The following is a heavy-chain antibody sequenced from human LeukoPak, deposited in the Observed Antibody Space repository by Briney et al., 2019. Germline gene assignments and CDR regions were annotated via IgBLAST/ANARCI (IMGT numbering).Heavy chain of an antibody. J-gene: IGHJ4*02. CDR2: ISYDGSKQ. Sequence: GGTLRLSCAASGFTFSRYAMLWVRQAPGKGLEWVAVISYDGSKQYYADSVKGRFTISRDNSKNTLYLHMNSLRPEDTAVYYCVREYYYDGSGYSSPDYWGQGTLVTVSS. CDR3: VREYYYDGSGYSSPDY. CDR1: GFTFSRYA. V-gene: IGHV3-30-3*01. D-gene: IGHD3-22*01.